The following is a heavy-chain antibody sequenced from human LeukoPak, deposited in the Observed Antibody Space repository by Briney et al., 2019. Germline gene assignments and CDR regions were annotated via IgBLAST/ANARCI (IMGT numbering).Heavy chain of an antibody. V-gene: IGHV1-69*02. Sequence: ASVKVSFKASGGTFSSYTISWVRQAPGQGLEWMGRIIPTLGIANYAQKFQGRVTITADKSTSTAYMELSSLRSEDTAVYYCARALSDTSGVDYWGQGTLVTVSS. D-gene: IGHD2-2*02. CDR3: ARALSDTSGVDY. J-gene: IGHJ4*02. CDR1: GGTFSSYT. CDR2: IIPTLGIA.